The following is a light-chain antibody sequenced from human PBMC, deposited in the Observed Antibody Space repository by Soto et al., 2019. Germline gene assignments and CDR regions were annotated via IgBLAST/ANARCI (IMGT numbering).Light chain of an antibody. CDR2: DDS. V-gene: IGLV3-21*02. CDR3: QVWDSSSDPVV. CDR1: KIGSKS. J-gene: IGLJ2*01. Sequence: SYELTQPPSVSVAPGQTARMTCGGNKIGSKSVHWYQQKPGQAPVLVVYDDSDRPSGIPEGFSGSNSGNTATLTISRVEAGDEADYYCQVWDSSSDPVVFGGGTKVTVL.